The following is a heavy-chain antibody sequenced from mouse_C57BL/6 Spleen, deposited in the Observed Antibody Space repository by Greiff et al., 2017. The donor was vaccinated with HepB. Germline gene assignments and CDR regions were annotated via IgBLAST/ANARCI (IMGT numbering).Heavy chain of an antibody. D-gene: IGHD2-12*01. V-gene: IGHV1-66*01. CDR1: GYSFTSYY. CDR3: ARGVYSHFDY. Sequence: QVQLQQSGPELVKPGASVKISCKASGYSFTSYYIHWVKQRPGQGLEWIGWIYPGSGNTKYNEKFKGKATLTADTSSSTAYMQLSSLTSEDSAVYYCARGVYSHFDYWGQGTTLTVSS. J-gene: IGHJ2*01. CDR2: IYPGSGNT.